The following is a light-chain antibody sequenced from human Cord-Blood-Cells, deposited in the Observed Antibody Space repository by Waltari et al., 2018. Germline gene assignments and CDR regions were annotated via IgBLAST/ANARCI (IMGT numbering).Light chain of an antibody. Sequence: GDRVTITCRASQSISSWLAWYQQKPGKAPKLLIYDASSLESGVPSRFSGSGSGTEFTLTISSLQPDDFATYYCQQYNRYSYTFGQGT. CDR2: DAS. CDR3: QQYNRYSYT. V-gene: IGKV1-5*01. J-gene: IGKJ2*01. CDR1: QSISSW.